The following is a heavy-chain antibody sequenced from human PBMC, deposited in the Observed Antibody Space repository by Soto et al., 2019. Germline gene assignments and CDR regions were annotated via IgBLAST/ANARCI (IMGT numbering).Heavy chain of an antibody. Sequence: QVQLQQWGAGPLRPLETLSLTCGVSGGSFSGYYWAWIRQSPGKGLEWIGEINDRGSINYNPSLKSRVSSSVDTPKNPCSLNLRSVPAADTAVYYCARESHDILTGPPWVWYFDLWGRGTLVTVSS. J-gene: IGHJ2*01. CDR2: INDRGSI. CDR1: GGSFSGYY. D-gene: IGHD3-9*01. V-gene: IGHV4-34*01. CDR3: ARESHDILTGPPWVWYFDL.